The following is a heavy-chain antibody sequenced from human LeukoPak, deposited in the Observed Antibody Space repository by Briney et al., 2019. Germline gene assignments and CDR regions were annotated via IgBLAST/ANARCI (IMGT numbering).Heavy chain of an antibody. V-gene: IGHV1-3*01. J-gene: IGHJ4*02. CDR3: ARGIWTRTVSSYYLDY. Sequence: EASVKVSCKASGGTFSSYAISWVRQAPGQRLEWMGWINAGNGHTRYSQRFQGRVTITRDTSATTAYMEVTSLRSEDTAVYYCARGIWTRTVSSYYLDYWGQGTLVTVSS. CDR1: GGTFSSYA. CDR2: INAGNGHT. D-gene: IGHD3/OR15-3a*01.